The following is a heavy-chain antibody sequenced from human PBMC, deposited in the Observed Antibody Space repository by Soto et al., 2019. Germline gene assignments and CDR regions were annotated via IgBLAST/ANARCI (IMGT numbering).Heavy chain of an antibody. CDR1: GFTFNTYW. CDR2: IAPNGRST. CDR3: AKDRCSSTSCFFDY. D-gene: IGHD2-2*01. V-gene: IGHV3-74*01. J-gene: IGHJ4*02. Sequence: GGSLRLSCAASGFTFNTYWMHWVRQVPGEGLVWVARIAPNGRSTTYADSVKGRFTISRDNAKSTVYLQMNSLRAEDTAVYYCAKDRCSSTSCFFDYWGQGALVTVSS.